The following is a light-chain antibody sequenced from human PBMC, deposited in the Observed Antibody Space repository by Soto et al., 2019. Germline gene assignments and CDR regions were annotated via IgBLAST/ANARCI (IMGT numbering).Light chain of an antibody. Sequence: DIQMTQSPSSLSASVEDRVIITCRASQSISNHLNWYQQKPGKAPKLMIYAASSLQSGVPSRFSGSGSGTEFTLTITSLQPDDVATYYCQQYNSYPWTLGQGTKVDIK. J-gene: IGKJ1*01. CDR3: QQYNSYPWT. CDR2: AAS. CDR1: QSISNH. V-gene: IGKV1-39*01.